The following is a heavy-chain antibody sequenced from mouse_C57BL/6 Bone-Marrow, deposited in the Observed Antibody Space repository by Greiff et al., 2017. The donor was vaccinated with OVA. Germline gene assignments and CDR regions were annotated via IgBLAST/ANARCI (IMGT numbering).Heavy chain of an antibody. Sequence: EVHLVETGGGLVQPGGSRGLSCEGSGFTFSGYWMSWVRQTPGKSLEWIGDINSDGSATNYAQSIKDRFTISRDNDKSTLYLQMSNVRSEDTPTYFCMRYGNYWYFDVWGTGTTVTVSS. CDR3: MRYGNYWYFDV. CDR1: GFTFSGYW. J-gene: IGHJ1*03. D-gene: IGHD2-1*01. V-gene: IGHV11-2*01. CDR2: INSDGSAT.